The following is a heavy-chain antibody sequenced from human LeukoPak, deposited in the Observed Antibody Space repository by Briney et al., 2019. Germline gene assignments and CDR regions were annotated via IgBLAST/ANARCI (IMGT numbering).Heavy chain of an antibody. J-gene: IGHJ6*02. V-gene: IGHV6-1*01. D-gene: IGHD3-22*01. Sequence: SQTLSLTCVISGDSVSSNRAAWNWIRQSPSRGLEWLGRTYYRARWYHDYAVSVKSRVTINPDISKNHFSLQLDSVTPEDSAVYYCARHYYGRSAHYYVGYVDYYGMDVWGQGTTVTVSS. CDR3: ARHYYGRSAHYYVGYVDYYGMDV. CDR1: GDSVSSNRAA. CDR2: TYYRARWYH.